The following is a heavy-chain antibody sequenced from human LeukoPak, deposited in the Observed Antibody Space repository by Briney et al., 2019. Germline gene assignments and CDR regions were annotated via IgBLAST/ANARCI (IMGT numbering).Heavy chain of an antibody. Sequence: GGSLRLSCAASGFAFSSSNLNWFRQAPGKGVEWVSSITSDAYIYYADSLKGRFSISRDNAKNSVFLQMISLRAEGTAVYYCARADYGDFGVGYWGRGTRVSVSS. CDR3: ARADYGDFGVGY. CDR2: ITSDAYI. D-gene: IGHD4-17*01. J-gene: IGHJ4*02. CDR1: GFAFSSSN. V-gene: IGHV3-21*01.